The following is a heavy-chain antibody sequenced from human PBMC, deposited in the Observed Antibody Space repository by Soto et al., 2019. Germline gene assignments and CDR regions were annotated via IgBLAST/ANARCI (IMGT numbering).Heavy chain of an antibody. CDR3: ARDIIAAAIYYMDV. D-gene: IGHD6-13*01. J-gene: IGHJ6*03. V-gene: IGHV3-33*01. Sequence: QVQLVESGGGVVQPGRSLRLSCAASGFTFSSYGMHWVRQAPGKGLEWVAVIWYDGSNKYYADSVKGRFTISRDNSKNTLYLQMNSLRAEDTAVYYCARDIIAAAIYYMDVWGKGTTDTVSS. CDR2: IWYDGSNK. CDR1: GFTFSSYG.